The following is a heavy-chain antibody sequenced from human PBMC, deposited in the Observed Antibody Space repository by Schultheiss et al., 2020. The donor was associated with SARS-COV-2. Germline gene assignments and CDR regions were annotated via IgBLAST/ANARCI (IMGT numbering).Heavy chain of an antibody. V-gene: IGHV1-69*13. CDR2: IIPIFGTA. CDR3: ARGWYSSGWAGFDY. Sequence: SVKVSCKASGGTFSSYAISWVRQAPGQGLEWMGGIIPIFGTANYAQKFQGRVTITADESTSTAYMELRSLRSDDTAVYYCARGWYSSGWAGFDYWGQGTLVTVSS. J-gene: IGHJ4*02. CDR1: GGTFSSYA. D-gene: IGHD6-19*01.